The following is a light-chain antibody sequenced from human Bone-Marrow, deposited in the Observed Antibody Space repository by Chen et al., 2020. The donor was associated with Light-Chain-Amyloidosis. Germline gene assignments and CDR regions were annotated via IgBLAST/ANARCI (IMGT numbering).Light chain of an antibody. CDR1: NMGSTS. CDR2: DDS. CDR3: QVWGRGGDRLE. J-gene: IGLJ3*02. V-gene: IGLV3-21*02. Sequence: SYVLTQPSSVSVAPGQTATIACGGNNMGSTSVHCYQQTPGQAPLLVVYDDSDRPSGIPARWSGSKSGNPGTLAMSRVGAGDEADYCCQVWGRGGDRLEFGRGTKLPVL.